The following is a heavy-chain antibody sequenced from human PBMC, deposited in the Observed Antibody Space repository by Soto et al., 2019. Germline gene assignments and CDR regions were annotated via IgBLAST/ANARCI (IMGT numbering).Heavy chain of an antibody. V-gene: IGHV3-21*01. D-gene: IGHD3-3*01. CDR2: ISSSSSYI. Sequence: PGGSLRLSCAASGFTFSSYSMNWVRQAPGKGLEWVSSISSSSSYIYYADSVKGRFTISRDNAKNSLYLQMNSLRAEDTAVYYCARLQITIFGVGIIGGPNAFDIWGQGTMVTVSS. CDR1: GFTFSSYS. CDR3: ARLQITIFGVGIIGGPNAFDI. J-gene: IGHJ3*02.